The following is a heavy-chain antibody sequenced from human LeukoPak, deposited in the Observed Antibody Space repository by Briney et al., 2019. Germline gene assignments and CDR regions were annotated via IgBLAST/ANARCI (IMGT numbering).Heavy chain of an antibody. Sequence: GGSLRLSCTASGFTFGDYAMSWVRQAPGKGLEWVANIKQDGSEKYYVDSVKGRFTISRDNAKNSLYLQMNSLRAEDTAVYYCARVGFGYYFDYWGQGTLVTVSS. CDR3: ARVGFGYYFDY. J-gene: IGHJ4*02. V-gene: IGHV3-7*01. D-gene: IGHD3-10*01. CDR2: IKQDGSEK. CDR1: GFTFGDYA.